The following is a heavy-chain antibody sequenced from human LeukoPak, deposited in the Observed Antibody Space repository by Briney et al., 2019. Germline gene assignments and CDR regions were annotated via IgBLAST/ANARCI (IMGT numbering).Heavy chain of an antibody. J-gene: IGHJ4*02. D-gene: IGHD6-19*01. CDR1: GFTFCSYG. V-gene: IGHV3-33*06. Sequence: GGSLRLSCAASGFTFCSYGMHWVRQAPGKGLEWVAVIWYDGSNKYYADSVKGRFTISRDNSKNTLYLQMNSLRAEDTAVYYCAKDLVKKSYSSGWDFDYWGQGTLVTVSS. CDR3: AKDLVKKSYSSGWDFDY. CDR2: IWYDGSNK.